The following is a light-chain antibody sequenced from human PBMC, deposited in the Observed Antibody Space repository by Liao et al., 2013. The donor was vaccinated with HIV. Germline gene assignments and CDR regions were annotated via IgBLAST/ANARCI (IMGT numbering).Light chain of an antibody. CDR3: QVWDNSRDHVI. CDR2: HDT. CDR1: KLGDKF. Sequence: SYEVTQPPSVSVSPRQTASITCSGDKLGDKFASWYQQKPGQSPVLVIYHDTKRPSGIPERFSGSNSGNTATLTISRAEAGDEADYYCQVWDNSRDHVIFGGGTKLTVL. V-gene: IGLV3-1*01. J-gene: IGLJ2*01.